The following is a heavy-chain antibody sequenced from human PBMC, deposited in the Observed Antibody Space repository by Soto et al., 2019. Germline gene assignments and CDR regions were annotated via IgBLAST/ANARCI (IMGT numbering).Heavy chain of an antibody. Sequence: GGSLRLSCAASGFTFSNAWMNWVRQAPGKGLEWVGRIKSKTDGGTTDYAAPVKGRFTISRDDSKNTLYLQMNSLKTEDTAVYYCTTDLPSLYYYDSSGYYPSRDYFDYWGQGTLVTVSS. CDR3: TTDLPSLYYYDSSGYYPSRDYFDY. V-gene: IGHV3-15*07. J-gene: IGHJ4*02. CDR1: GFTFSNAW. D-gene: IGHD3-22*01. CDR2: IKSKTDGGTT.